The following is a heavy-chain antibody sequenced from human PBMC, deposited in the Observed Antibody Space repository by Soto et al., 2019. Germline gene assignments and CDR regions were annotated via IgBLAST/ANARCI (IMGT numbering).Heavy chain of an antibody. D-gene: IGHD1-1*01. CDR3: ARDRGTGRKNRDYGMDV. Sequence: QVQLVQSGAEVKKPGASVKVSCKASGYTFTSYGISWVRQAPGQGLEWMGWISAYNGNTNYAQKLQGRVTMTIDTSTSTAYMELRSLRSDDTAVYYCARDRGTGRKNRDYGMDVWGQGTTVTVSS. V-gene: IGHV1-18*01. CDR1: GYTFTSYG. J-gene: IGHJ6*02. CDR2: ISAYNGNT.